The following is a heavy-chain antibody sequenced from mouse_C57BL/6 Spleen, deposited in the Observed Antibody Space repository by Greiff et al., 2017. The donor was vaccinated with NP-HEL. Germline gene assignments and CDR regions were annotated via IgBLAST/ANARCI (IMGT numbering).Heavy chain of an antibody. CDR2: INPSTGGT. D-gene: IGHD2-5*01. J-gene: IGHJ2*01. V-gene: IGHV1-42*01. Sequence: EVQLQQSGPELVKPGASVKISCKASGYSFTGYYMNWVKQSPEKSLEWIGEINPSTGGTTYNQKFKAKATLTVDKSSSTAYMQLKSLTSEDSAVYYCARWGDYSNYVEYWGQGTTLTVSS. CDR1: GYSFTGYY. CDR3: ARWGDYSNYVEY.